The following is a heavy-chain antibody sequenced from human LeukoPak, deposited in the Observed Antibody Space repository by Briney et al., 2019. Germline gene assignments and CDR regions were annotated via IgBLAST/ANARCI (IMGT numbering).Heavy chain of an antibody. V-gene: IGHV3-23*01. J-gene: IGHJ4*02. CDR3: ANDLPGRTWVDT. CDR1: GFTFSSHS. Sequence: PGGSLRLSCAASGFTFSSHSMSWVRQAPGQGLEWVSSIRGSGGTTYYADSVQGRSTISRDNSKNTLYLQMNSLRAEDTAIYYCANDLPGRTWVDTWGQGTLVTVSS. D-gene: IGHD3-16*01. CDR2: IRGSGGTT.